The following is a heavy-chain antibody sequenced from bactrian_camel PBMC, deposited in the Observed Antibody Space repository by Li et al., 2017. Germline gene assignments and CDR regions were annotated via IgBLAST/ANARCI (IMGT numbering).Heavy chain of an antibody. CDR1: GFTFDDSD. Sequence: DAQLVESGGGSVQAGGSLRLSCTRSGFTFDDSDMAWYRQGPGNECELVSSINTRGITYYADSVKGRFTISQDNAKNTFYLQMNDLKPEDSAMYYCAADLGQSRLSAGVWTYEPCPKDDFAYWGQGTQVTVS. CDR2: INTRGIT. V-gene: IGHV3S66*01. CDR3: AADLGQSRLSAGVWTYEPCPKDDFAY. J-gene: IGHJ4*01. D-gene: IGHD4*01.